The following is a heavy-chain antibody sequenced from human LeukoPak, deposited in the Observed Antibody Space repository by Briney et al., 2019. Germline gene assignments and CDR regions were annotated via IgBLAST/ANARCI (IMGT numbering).Heavy chain of an antibody. J-gene: IGHJ4*02. CDR2: IIPILGIA. CDR1: GGAFSSYT. CDR3: ARDDKRYCSSTSCPLDY. D-gene: IGHD2-2*01. V-gene: IGHV1-69*04. Sequence: SVKVSCKASGGAFSSYTISWVRQAPGQGLEWMGRIIPILGIANYAQKFQGRVTITADKSTSTAYMELSSLRSEDTAVYYCARDDKRYCSSTSCPLDYWGQGTLVTVSS.